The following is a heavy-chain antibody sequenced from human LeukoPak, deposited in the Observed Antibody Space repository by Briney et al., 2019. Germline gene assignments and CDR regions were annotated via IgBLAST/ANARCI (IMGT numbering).Heavy chain of an antibody. CDR2: IYYTGST. V-gene: IGHV4-59*01. CDR1: GGSISSYY. CDR3: ARDYLAYYYDSSGYIDAFDI. J-gene: IGHJ3*02. D-gene: IGHD3-22*01. Sequence: PSETLSLTCTVSGGSISSYYWNWIRQTPGKGLEWIGYIYYTGSTNYNPSLKSRVTISVDTSKNQVSLKLSSVTAADTALYYCARDYLAYYYDSSGYIDAFDIWGQGTMVTVSS.